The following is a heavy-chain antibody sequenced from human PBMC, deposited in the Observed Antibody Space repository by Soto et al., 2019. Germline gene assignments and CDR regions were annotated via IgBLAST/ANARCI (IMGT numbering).Heavy chain of an antibody. J-gene: IGHJ6*03. V-gene: IGHV1-18*01. CDR1: CYSSTSYC. CDR2: ISAYNGNT. Sequence: GASGKGSCKAACYSSTSYCISWLRQAPGQGIEWMGWISAYNGNTNYAQKLQGRVAMTTDTSTSTAYMELRSLRSDDTAVYYCARGDQTYYYSYMDVWGKGTTVTVSS. D-gene: IGHD4-17*01. CDR3: ARGDQTYYYSYMDV.